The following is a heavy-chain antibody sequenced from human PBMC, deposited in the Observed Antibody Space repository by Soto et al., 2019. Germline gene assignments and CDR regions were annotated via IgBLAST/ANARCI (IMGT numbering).Heavy chain of an antibody. CDR3: AAPLVPAALGIDAFDI. CDR1: GGSISSGGYY. V-gene: IGHV4-31*03. Sequence: QVQLQESGPGLVKPSQTLSLTCTVSGGSISSGGYYWSWIRQHPGKGLEWIGYIYYSGSTYYNPSLKRRVTLSVDTSKNQFSLKLSSVTAADTAVYYCAAPLVPAALGIDAFDIWGQGTMVTVSS. J-gene: IGHJ3*02. CDR2: IYYSGST. D-gene: IGHD2-2*01.